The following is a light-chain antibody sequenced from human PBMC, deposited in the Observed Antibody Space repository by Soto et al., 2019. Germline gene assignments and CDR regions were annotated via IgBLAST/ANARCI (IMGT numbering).Light chain of an antibody. Sequence: QSALTQPASVSGSPGQSITFSCTGTSNDIGGYNYVSWFQHHPDKAPKLIIYEVYDRPSGVSNRFSGSKSGNTASLTISGLQAEDEADYYCCSYAGSSTPYVFGTGTKLTVL. CDR2: EVY. V-gene: IGLV2-14*01. CDR1: SNDIGGYNY. CDR3: CSYAGSSTPYV. J-gene: IGLJ1*01.